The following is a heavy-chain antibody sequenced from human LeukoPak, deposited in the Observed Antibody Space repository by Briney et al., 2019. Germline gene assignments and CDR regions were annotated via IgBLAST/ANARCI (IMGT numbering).Heavy chain of an antibody. CDR3: ASGSFCTNGVCYKGSDY. V-gene: IGHV3-74*01. D-gene: IGHD2-8*01. J-gene: IGHJ4*02. CDR1: GFTFSTSW. CDR2: IRSDGSKT. Sequence: GGSLRLSCAASGFTFSTSWMHWVRQAPGKGLVWVSRIRSDGSKTTYADSVKGRFTVSRDNAKNTLFLQMNSLRAEDTAVYYCASGSFCTNGVCYKGSDYWGQGTLVSVCS.